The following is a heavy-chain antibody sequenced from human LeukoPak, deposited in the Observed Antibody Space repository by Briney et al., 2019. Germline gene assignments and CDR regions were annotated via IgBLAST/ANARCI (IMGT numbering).Heavy chain of an antibody. CDR1: GFTFSSYW. V-gene: IGHV3-7*01. CDR3: ARDRYDYVWGSYRYWFDP. CDR2: IKQDGSEK. D-gene: IGHD3-16*02. J-gene: IGHJ5*02. Sequence: GGFLRLSCAASGFTFSSYWMSWVRQAPVKGLEWVANIKQDGSEKYYVDSVKGRFTISRDNAKNSLYLQMNSLRAEDTAVYYCARDRYDYVWGSYRYWFDPWGQGTLVTVSS.